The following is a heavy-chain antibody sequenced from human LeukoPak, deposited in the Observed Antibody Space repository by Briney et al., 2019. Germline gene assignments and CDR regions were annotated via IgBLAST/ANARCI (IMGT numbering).Heavy chain of an antibody. J-gene: IGHJ5*02. CDR3: AKDRIPGIAVGRKNWFDP. CDR1: GFTFSSYG. Sequence: GGSLRLSCAASGFTFSSYGMSWVRQAPGKGLEWVSAISGSGGSTYYADSVKGRFTISRDNSKNTLYLQMNSLRAEDTAVYYCAKDRIPGIAVGRKNWFDPWGQGTLVTVSS. CDR2: ISGSGGST. V-gene: IGHV3-23*01. D-gene: IGHD6-19*01.